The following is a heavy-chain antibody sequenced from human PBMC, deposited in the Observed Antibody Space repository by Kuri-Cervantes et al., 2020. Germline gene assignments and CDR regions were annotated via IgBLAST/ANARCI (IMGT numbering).Heavy chain of an antibody. J-gene: IGHJ4*02. CDR1: GYTFTSYY. CDR3: ARDRGGSYYTRRFDY. Sequence: ASVKVSCKASGYTFTSYYMHWVRQAPGQGLEWMGIINPSGGSTSYAQKFQGRVTMTTDTSTSTAYMELRSLRSDDTAVYYCARDRGGSYYTRRFDYWGQGTLVTVSS. CDR2: INPSGGST. D-gene: IGHD1-26*01. V-gene: IGHV1-46*01.